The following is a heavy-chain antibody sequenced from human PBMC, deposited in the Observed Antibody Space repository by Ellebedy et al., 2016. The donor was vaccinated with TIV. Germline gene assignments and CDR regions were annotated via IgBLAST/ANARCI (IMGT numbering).Heavy chain of an antibody. V-gene: IGHV1-3*01. CDR2: INAGNGNT. D-gene: IGHD3-10*01. CDR3: ARDPEGAYYYGSGKFDY. J-gene: IGHJ4*02. Sequence: ASVKASCXASGYTFTSHTIDWVRQAPGQRLEWLGWINAGNGNTKYSQKFQGRVTITRDTSASTVYMEMSSLRSEDTAVFYCARDPEGAYYYGSGKFDYWGQGTLVTVPS. CDR1: GYTFTSHT.